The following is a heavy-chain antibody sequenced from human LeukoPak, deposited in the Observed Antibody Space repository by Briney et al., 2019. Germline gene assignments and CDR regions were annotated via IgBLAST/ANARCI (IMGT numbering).Heavy chain of an antibody. CDR2: IYPGDSDT. V-gene: IGHV5-51*01. CDR1: GYSFTSYW. Sequence: GESLKISCKGSGYSFTSYWIGWVRQMPGKGLEWMGIIYPGDSDTRYSPSFQGQVTISADKSISTAYLQWSSLKASDTAVYYCARDRGYRANERNWYFDSWGRGTPVTVSS. J-gene: IGHJ2*01. D-gene: IGHD5-12*01. CDR3: ARDRGYRANERNWYFDS.